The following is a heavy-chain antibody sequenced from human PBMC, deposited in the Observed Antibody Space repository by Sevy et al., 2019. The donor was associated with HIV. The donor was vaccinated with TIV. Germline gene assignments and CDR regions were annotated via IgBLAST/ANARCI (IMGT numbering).Heavy chain of an antibody. J-gene: IGHJ6*02. V-gene: IGHV1-69*13. CDR3: TAQSAGITIFGVVPPENYYYGMDV. CDR1: GGTFSSYA. CDR2: IIPIFGTA. Sequence: ASVKVSCKASGGTFSSYAISWVRQAPGQGLEWMGGIIPIFGTANYAQKFQGRVTITADESTGKAYMELSSLRSEDTAVYYRTAQSAGITIFGVVPPENYYYGMDVWGQGTTVTVSS. D-gene: IGHD3-3*01.